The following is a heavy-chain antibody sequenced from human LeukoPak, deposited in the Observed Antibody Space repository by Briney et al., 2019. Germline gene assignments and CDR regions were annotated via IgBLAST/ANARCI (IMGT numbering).Heavy chain of an antibody. Sequence: PGGSLRLSCAASGFTFSSYSMNWVRQAPGKGLEWVSSISSSSYIYYADSVKGRFTISRDNAKNSLYLQMNSLRAEDTAVYYCARVTGIQLRLRAFDIWGQGTMVTVSS. CDR1: GFTFSSYS. D-gene: IGHD5-18*01. J-gene: IGHJ3*02. V-gene: IGHV3-21*01. CDR3: ARVTGIQLRLRAFDI. CDR2: ISSSSYI.